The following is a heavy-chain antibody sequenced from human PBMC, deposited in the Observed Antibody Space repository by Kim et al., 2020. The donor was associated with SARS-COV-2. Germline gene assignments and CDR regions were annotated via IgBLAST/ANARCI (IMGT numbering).Heavy chain of an antibody. V-gene: IGHV3-33*01. CDR1: GFTLDFYA. CDR3: ERDRTSFYGDMDL. CDR2: IWYDGNYK. D-gene: IGHD4-17*01. Sequence: GGSLRLSCAASGFTLDFYAMHWVRQAPGRGLEWLAVIWYDGNYKYYADSVKGRFTLSKDISKNSVDLQMKRLRPEDTAVYFCERDRTSFYGDMDLWGRGNQVSVSS. J-gene: IGHJ4*02.